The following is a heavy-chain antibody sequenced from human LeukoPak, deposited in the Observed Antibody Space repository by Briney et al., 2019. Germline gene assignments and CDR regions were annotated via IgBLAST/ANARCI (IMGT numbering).Heavy chain of an antibody. Sequence: TGGSLRLSCAGSGLTFSSYWRHWVRQGPGEGLVWVSSINSDGSATRYADSVKGRFTMSRDNAKNMMYLQMDSLTVEDTAVYYCARVVSGRQWLPLDYWGQGTLVTVSS. CDR3: ARVVSGRQWLPLDY. J-gene: IGHJ4*02. CDR1: GLTFSSYW. V-gene: IGHV3-74*01. D-gene: IGHD6-19*01. CDR2: INSDGSAT.